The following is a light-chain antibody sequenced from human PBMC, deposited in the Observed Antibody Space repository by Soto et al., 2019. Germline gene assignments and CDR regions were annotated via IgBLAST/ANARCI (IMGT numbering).Light chain of an antibody. CDR2: DVT. CDR1: SSDVGGYDF. J-gene: IGLJ1*01. Sequence: QSVLTQPASVSGSPGQSITISCTGTSSDVGGYDFVSWYQQHPDKARKLMIYDVTNRPSGVSNRFSGSKSGNTASLTISGLQAEDEADYYCSSYTSISTYVFGTGTKVTVL. V-gene: IGLV2-14*01. CDR3: SSYTSISTYV.